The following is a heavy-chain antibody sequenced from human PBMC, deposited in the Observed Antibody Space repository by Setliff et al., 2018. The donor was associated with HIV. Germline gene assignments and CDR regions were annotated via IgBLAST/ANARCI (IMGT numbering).Heavy chain of an antibody. CDR2: INAGNGDT. CDR1: GDTFTIYA. Sequence: ASVKVSCKASGDTFTIYALHWVRQAPGQRLEWMGWINAGNGDTKSSQKFQGRVTITRDTSASTAYMELSSLRSEDTGVYYCAIGSSNWPHRPNNYYFDYWGQGTPVTVSS. CDR3: AIGSSNWPHRPNNYYFDY. J-gene: IGHJ4*02. V-gene: IGHV1-3*01. D-gene: IGHD6-13*01.